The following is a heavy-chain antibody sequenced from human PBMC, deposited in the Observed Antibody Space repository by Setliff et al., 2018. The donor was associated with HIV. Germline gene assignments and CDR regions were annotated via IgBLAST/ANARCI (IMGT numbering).Heavy chain of an antibody. CDR3: ASSGSGSYINWFGP. Sequence: GGSLRLSCADSGLTFSSYGMHWVRQAPGKGLEWVALIRYDGSKKYDADSVKGRFTISRDNDKNSVHLQMTSLRAEDTAVYYCASSGSGSYINWFGPWGQGTLVTVSS. J-gene: IGHJ5*02. CDR1: GLTFSSYG. CDR2: IRYDGSKK. D-gene: IGHD3-10*01. V-gene: IGHV3-33*08.